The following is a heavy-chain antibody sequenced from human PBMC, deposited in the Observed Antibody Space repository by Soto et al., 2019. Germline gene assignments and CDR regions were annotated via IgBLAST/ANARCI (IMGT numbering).Heavy chain of an antibody. Sequence: SETLSLTCAVYGGSFSGYYWSWIRQHPGKGLEWIGYIYYSGSTYYNPSLKSRVTISVDTSKNQFSLKLSSVTAADTAVYYCASAAAGNPTYYYYGMDVWGQGTTVTVSS. CDR3: ASAAAGNPTYYYYGMDV. V-gene: IGHV4-31*11. J-gene: IGHJ6*02. D-gene: IGHD6-13*01. CDR1: GGSFSGYY. CDR2: IYYSGST.